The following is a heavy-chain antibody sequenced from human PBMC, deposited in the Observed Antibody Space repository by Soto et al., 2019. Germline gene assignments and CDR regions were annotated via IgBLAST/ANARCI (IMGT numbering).Heavy chain of an antibody. D-gene: IGHD1-7*01. V-gene: IGHV3-74*01. CDR3: VRSNSGCFDY. Sequence: EVQLLESGGGLVQPGGTLTLSCAASGFTLSHYWMHWVRQVPGRGLVWVSRLKYDGTTTSYADSVKGRFTISRDNAKNTVYLQMSSLRAEDTATYYRVRSNSGCFDYWGQGTVVTVSS. CDR2: LKYDGTTT. CDR1: GFTLSHYW. J-gene: IGHJ4*02.